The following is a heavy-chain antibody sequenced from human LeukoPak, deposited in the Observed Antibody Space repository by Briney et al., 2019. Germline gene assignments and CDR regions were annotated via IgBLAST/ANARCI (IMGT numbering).Heavy chain of an antibody. D-gene: IGHD5-24*01. Sequence: SVKVSCKASGGTFSTYAITWVRQAPGQGLEWMGRILPIFDMANYAQKFQGRVTITADKSTRTAYMELSSLRSDDTAVYYCARDGGWLQTQNHYYYHGMDVWGQGTTVTVPS. CDR2: ILPIFDMA. J-gene: IGHJ6*02. V-gene: IGHV1-69*04. CDR1: GGTFSTYA. CDR3: ARDGGWLQTQNHYYYHGMDV.